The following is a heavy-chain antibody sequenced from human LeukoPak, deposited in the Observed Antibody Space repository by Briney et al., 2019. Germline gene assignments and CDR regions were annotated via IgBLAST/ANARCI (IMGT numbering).Heavy chain of an antibody. CDR2: INPSGGST. CDR1: GYTFTSYY. CDR3: ALRSTRYYMDV. J-gene: IGHJ6*03. Sequence: GASVKVSCKASGYTFTSYYMHWVRQAPGQGLEWMGIINPSGGSTSYAQKFQGRVTMTRDMSTSTVYMELSSLRSEDTAVYYCALRSTRYYMDVWGKGTTVTVSS. V-gene: IGHV1-46*01.